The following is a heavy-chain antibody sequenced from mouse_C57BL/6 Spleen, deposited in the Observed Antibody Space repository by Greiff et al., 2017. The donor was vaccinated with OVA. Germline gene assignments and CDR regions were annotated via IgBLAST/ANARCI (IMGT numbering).Heavy chain of an antibody. D-gene: IGHD2-3*01. CDR1: GYTFTDYE. J-gene: IGHJ2*01. CDR3: AISNDGDYFDY. CDR2: IDPETGGT. V-gene: IGHV1-15*01. Sequence: VQLQQSGAELVRPGASVTLSCKASGYTFTDYEMHWVKQTPVHGLEWIGAIDPETGGTAYNQKFKGKAILTADKSSSTAYMQLSSLTSEDSAVYYCAISNDGDYFDYWGQGTTLTVSS.